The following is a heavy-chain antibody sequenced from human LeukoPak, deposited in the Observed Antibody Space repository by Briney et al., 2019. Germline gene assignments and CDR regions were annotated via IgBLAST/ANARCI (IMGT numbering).Heavy chain of an antibody. CDR2: INPNSGGT. CDR1: GYTFTAYY. D-gene: IGHD3-10*01. V-gene: IGHV1-2*02. Sequence: ASVKVSCRPSGYTFTAYYIHWVGQAPGQGLGWMGWINPNSGGTNYAQKFQGRVTMTRDTSISTAYMELSRLRSDDTAVFYCARVYYYASGRLDSWGQGTLITVSS. J-gene: IGHJ4*02. CDR3: ARVYYYASGRLDS.